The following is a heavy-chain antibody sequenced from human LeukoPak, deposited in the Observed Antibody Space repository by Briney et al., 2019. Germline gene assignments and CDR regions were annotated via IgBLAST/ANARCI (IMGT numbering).Heavy chain of an antibody. CDR2: IYSGGST. CDR3: ARAVGTIFDPRD. D-gene: IGHD3-9*01. J-gene: IGHJ4*02. V-gene: IGHV3-53*01. Sequence: GGSLRLSCAASGFTVSSSYMSWVRQAPGKGLEWVSVIYSGGSTYYADSVKGRFTISRDNSKNTLYLQMNSLRAEDTAVYYCARAVGTIFDPRDWGQGTLVTVSS. CDR1: GFTVSSSY.